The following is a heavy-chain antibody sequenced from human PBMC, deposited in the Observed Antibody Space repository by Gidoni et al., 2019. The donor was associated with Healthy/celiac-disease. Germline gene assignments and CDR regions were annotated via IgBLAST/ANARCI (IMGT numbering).Heavy chain of an antibody. CDR1: GGSISSGGYY. D-gene: IGHD5-12*01. CDR3: ATEGRDGYNYFAY. Sequence: QVQLQESGPGLVKPSQTLSLPCTVSGGSISSGGYYWSWIRQHPGKGLEWIGYIYYSGSTYYNPSLKSRVTISVDTSKNQFSLKLSSVTAADTAVYYCATEGRDGYNYFAYWGQGTLVTVSS. CDR2: IYYSGST. V-gene: IGHV4-31*03. J-gene: IGHJ4*02.